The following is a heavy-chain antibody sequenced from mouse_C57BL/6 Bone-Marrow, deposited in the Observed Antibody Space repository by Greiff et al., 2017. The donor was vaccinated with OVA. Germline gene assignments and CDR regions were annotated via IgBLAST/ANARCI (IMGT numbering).Heavy chain of an antibody. CDR2: ISSGGSYT. Sequence: EVMLVESGGDLVKPGGSLKLSCAASGFTFSSYGMSWVRQTPDKRLEWVATISSGGSYTYYPDSVKGRFTISRDNAKNTLYLQMSSLKSEDTAMYYCARDGYYFFAYWGQGTLVTVSA. D-gene: IGHD2-3*01. J-gene: IGHJ3*01. CDR3: ARDGYYFFAY. V-gene: IGHV5-6*01. CDR1: GFTFSSYG.